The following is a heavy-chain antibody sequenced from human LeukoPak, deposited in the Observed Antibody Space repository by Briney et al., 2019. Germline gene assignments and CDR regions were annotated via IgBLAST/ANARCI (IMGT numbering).Heavy chain of an antibody. CDR3: ARVLVVVTATNYYYYGMDV. CDR2: IYYSGST. V-gene: IGHV4-39*07. CDR1: GGSISSSSYY. D-gene: IGHD2-21*02. Sequence: SETLSLTCTVSGGSISSSSYYWGWIRQPPGKGLEWIGSIYYSGSTYYNPSLKSRVTISVDTSKNQFSLKLSSVTAADTAVYYCARVLVVVTATNYYYYGMDVWGQGTTVTVSS. J-gene: IGHJ6*02.